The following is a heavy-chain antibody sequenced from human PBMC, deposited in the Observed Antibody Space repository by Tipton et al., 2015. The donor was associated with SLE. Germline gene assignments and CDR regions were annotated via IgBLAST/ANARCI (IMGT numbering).Heavy chain of an antibody. J-gene: IGHJ5*02. D-gene: IGHD6-19*01. CDR3: ARSGSASPYNWFDP. V-gene: IGHV4-59*08. CDR1: GGSIIDYY. Sequence: TLSLTCTVSGGSIIDYYWSWIRQPPGKGLEWIGYMSDGGTPNYSPSLKSRVTMSVDTSKNRFSLNLTSMTAADTAVYYCARSGSASPYNWFDPWGQGALVIVSS. CDR2: MSDGGTP.